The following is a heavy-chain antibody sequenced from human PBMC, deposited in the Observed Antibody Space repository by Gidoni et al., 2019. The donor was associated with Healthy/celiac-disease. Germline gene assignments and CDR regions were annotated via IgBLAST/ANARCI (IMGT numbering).Heavy chain of an antibody. Sequence: QVQLVESGGGVVQPGRSLRLSCAASGFTFSSYGMHWVRQAPGKGLEWVAVIWYDGSNKYYADSVKGRFTISRDNSKNTLYLQMNSLRAEDTAVYYCARGTYYDFWSADSYGMDVWGQGTTVTVSS. J-gene: IGHJ6*02. CDR2: IWYDGSNK. D-gene: IGHD3-3*01. V-gene: IGHV3-33*01. CDR1: GFTFSSYG. CDR3: ARGTYYDFWSADSYGMDV.